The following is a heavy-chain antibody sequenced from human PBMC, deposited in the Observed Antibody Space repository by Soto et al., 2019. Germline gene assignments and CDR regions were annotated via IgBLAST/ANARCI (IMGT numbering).Heavy chain of an antibody. CDR3: ARDFVPAAQDYYMDV. V-gene: IGHV1-46*03. J-gene: IGHJ6*03. Sequence: ASVKVSCKASGYTFTSYYMHWVRQAPGQGLEWMGIINPSGGSTSYAQKFQGRVTVTRDTSTSTVYMELSSLRSEDTAVYYCARDFVPAAQDYYMDVWGKGTTVTVSS. CDR1: GYTFTSYY. CDR2: INPSGGST. D-gene: IGHD2-2*01.